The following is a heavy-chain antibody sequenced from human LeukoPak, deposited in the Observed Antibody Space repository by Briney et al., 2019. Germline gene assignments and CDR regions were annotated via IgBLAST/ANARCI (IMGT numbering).Heavy chain of an antibody. J-gene: IGHJ3*02. D-gene: IGHD2-15*01. V-gene: IGHV3-66*01. CDR1: GFTVSSNY. Sequence: GGSLRLSCAASGFTVSSNYMSWVRQAPGKGLEWVSVIYSGGSTYYADSVKGRFTISRDNSKNTLYLQMNSLRAEDTAVYYCARDGDCSGGSCYYDAFDIWGRGTMVTVSS. CDR2: IYSGGST. CDR3: ARDGDCSGGSCYYDAFDI.